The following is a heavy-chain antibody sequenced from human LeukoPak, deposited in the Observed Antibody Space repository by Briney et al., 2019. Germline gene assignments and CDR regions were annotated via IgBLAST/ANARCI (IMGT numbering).Heavy chain of an antibody. CDR1: GFTFSDNY. CDR2: ISNGGTTT. J-gene: IGHJ4*02. Sequence: GGALRLSCAASGFTFSDNYMSWIRQAPGKGLEWVSYISNGGTTTKYADSVEGRFTISRDNAKNFLYLQMNSLRAEDTAVYFCASEPRLLDHWGQGTLVTVSS. D-gene: IGHD6-25*01. CDR3: ASEPRLLDH. V-gene: IGHV3-11*04.